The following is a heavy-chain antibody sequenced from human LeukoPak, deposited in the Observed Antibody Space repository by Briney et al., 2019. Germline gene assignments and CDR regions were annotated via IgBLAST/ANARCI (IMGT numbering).Heavy chain of an antibody. V-gene: IGHV1-8*03. J-gene: IGHJ5*02. CDR1: GYTFTSYD. D-gene: IGHD4-17*01. CDR3: ARGPEDYGDFLAWFDP. Sequence: GASVKVSCKASGYTFTSYDINWVRQATGQGLEWMGWMNPNSGNTGYAQKFQGRVTITRNTSISTAYMELSSLRSEDTAVYYCARGPEDYGDFLAWFDPWGQGTLVTVSS. CDR2: MNPNSGNT.